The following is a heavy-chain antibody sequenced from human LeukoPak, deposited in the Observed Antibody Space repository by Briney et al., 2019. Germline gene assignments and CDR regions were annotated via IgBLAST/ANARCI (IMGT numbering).Heavy chain of an antibody. J-gene: IGHJ4*02. Sequence: GGSLRLSCAASGFTFSSYAMSWVRQAPGKGLEWVSAISASGGSTYYADSLKGRFTISRDNSRNTLYLQMNSLRAEDTAVYYCAKDRPPRANGAFDYWGQGTLVTVPS. D-gene: IGHD2-8*01. CDR3: AKDRPPRANGAFDY. CDR1: GFTFSSYA. CDR2: ISASGGST. V-gene: IGHV3-23*01.